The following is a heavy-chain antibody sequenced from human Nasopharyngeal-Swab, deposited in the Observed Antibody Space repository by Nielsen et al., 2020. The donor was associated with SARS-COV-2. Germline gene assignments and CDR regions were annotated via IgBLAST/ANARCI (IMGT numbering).Heavy chain of an antibody. CDR2: IYYSGST. CDR3: ARELYSSGWYDV. D-gene: IGHD6-19*01. J-gene: IGHJ5*02. Sequence: WIRQPGKGLEWIGYIYYSGSTNYNPSLKSRVTISVDTSKNQFSLKLSSVTAADTAVYYCARELYSSGWYDVWGQGTLVTVSS. V-gene: IGHV4-59*01.